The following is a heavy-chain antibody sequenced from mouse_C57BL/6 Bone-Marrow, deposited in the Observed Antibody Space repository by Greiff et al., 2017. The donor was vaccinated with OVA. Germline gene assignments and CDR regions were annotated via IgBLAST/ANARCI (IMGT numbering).Heavy chain of an antibody. CDR3: ARDDYAYYFDY. CDR2: IDPSDSYT. J-gene: IGHJ2*01. Sequence: QVQLQQPGAELVKPGASVKLSCKASGYTFTSYWMQWVKQRPGQGLEWIGEIDPSDSYTNYNQKFKGKATLTVDTSSRTAYMQLSSLTSEDSAVYYCARDDYAYYFDYWGQGTTLTVSS. D-gene: IGHD2-4*01. V-gene: IGHV1-50*01. CDR1: GYTFTSYW.